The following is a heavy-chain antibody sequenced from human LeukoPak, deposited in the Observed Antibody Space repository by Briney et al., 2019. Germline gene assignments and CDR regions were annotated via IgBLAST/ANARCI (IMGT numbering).Heavy chain of an antibody. D-gene: IGHD6-13*01. CDR1: GFTFSGYC. Sequence: GVSLRLSCAASGFTFSGYCMHWVRQAPGKGLVCLSRINTDGSSTTYADSVKGRFTISRDNAKNSLYLQKHSLRAEDTAVYYYARGDFAGGYFDYWGQGTLVTVSS. CDR3: ARGDFAGGYFDY. J-gene: IGHJ4*02. V-gene: IGHV3-74*01. CDR2: INTDGSST.